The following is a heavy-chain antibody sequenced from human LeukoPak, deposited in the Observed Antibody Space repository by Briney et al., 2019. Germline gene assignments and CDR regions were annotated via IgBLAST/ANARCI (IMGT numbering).Heavy chain of an antibody. CDR1: GGAISSGDYY. CDR2: IYYSGST. V-gene: IGHV4-30-4*01. D-gene: IGHD3-22*01. J-gene: IGHJ4*02. CDR3: ARGITMVVVVDY. Sequence: SQTLFLTCTVSGGAISSGDYYWCWFRQPPGKGLEWIGYIYYSGSTYYNPCLKSRVNISVETSKNQFPLELGSVTAADTVVYYCARGITMVVVVDYWGQGTLVTVPS.